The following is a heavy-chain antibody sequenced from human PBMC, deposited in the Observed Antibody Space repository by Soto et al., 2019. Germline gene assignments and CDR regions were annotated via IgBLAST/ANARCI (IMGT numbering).Heavy chain of an antibody. Sequence: SETPSPTCAVYGGSFSGYYWSWIRPPPGKGLEWIGEINHSGSTNYNPSLKSRVTISVETSKNQFSLKLSSVTAADTAVYYCARLRPHCSSTSCKDYWGQGTLVTVSS. D-gene: IGHD2-2*01. J-gene: IGHJ4*02. CDR2: INHSGST. CDR1: GGSFSGYY. CDR3: ARLRPHCSSTSCKDY. V-gene: IGHV4-34*01.